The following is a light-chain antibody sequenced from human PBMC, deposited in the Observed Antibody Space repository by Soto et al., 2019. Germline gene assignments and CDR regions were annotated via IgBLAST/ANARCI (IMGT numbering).Light chain of an antibody. Sequence: NFMLTQPHSVSESPGRTVTISCTRSSGSIATNYVQWYQQRPGSAPTTVIFGNRNRPSGVPERFSGSKSGTSASLAITGLQAEDEADYYCQAYDYSLTASVFGGGTKVTVL. J-gene: IGLJ3*02. CDR2: GNR. CDR1: SGSIATNY. CDR3: QAYDYSLTASV. V-gene: IGLV6-57*04.